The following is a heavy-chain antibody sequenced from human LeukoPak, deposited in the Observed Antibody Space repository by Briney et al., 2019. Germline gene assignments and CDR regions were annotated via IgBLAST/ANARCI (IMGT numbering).Heavy chain of an antibody. CDR1: GFTFSSYN. CDR2: ISSSSSYL. V-gene: IGHV3-21*01. D-gene: IGHD5-18*01. CDR3: ARRPIQLWLFGRRTYYFDY. Sequence: GGSLRLSCAASGFTFSSYNMNWVRQAPGKGLEWVSSISSSSSYLFFADSVKGRFSISRDNTKNSLYLQMSGLRAEDTAVYYCARRPIQLWLFGRRTYYFDYWGQGTLVTVSS. J-gene: IGHJ4*02.